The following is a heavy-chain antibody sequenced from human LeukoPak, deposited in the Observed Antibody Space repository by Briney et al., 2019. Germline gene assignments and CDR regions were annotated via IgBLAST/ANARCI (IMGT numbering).Heavy chain of an antibody. CDR2: ISYDGGHK. J-gene: IGHJ4*02. CDR3: ARSDRYCAGGSCSPDY. Sequence: GGSLRLSCAASGFTFNNFGVHWVRQAPGKGLEWVAVISYDGGHKYYADSVTGRFTISRDNSKNTVYLQMSSLSAEDTALYYCARSDRYCAGGSCSPDYWGQGTLVTVSS. CDR1: GFTFNNFG. D-gene: IGHD2-8*02. V-gene: IGHV3-30*03.